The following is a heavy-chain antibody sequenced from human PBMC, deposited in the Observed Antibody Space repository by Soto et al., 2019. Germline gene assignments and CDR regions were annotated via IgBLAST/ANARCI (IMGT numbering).Heavy chain of an antibody. CDR2: ISYDGSNK. Sequence: PGGSLRLSCAASGFTFSSYAMHWVRQAPGKGLEWVAVISYDGSNKYYADSVKGRSTISRDNSKNTLYLQMNSLRAEDTAVYYCARSEYSSQYDYWGQGTLVTVSS. V-gene: IGHV3-30-3*01. CDR3: ARSEYSSQYDY. CDR1: GFTFSSYA. D-gene: IGHD6-6*01. J-gene: IGHJ4*02.